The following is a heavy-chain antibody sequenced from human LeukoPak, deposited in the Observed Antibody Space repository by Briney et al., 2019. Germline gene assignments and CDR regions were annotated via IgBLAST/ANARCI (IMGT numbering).Heavy chain of an antibody. CDR1: GGSTSSYY. V-gene: IGHV4-59*01. CDR3: ARANMIISAFDF. J-gene: IGHJ3*01. D-gene: IGHD3-16*01. Sequence: PSETLSLTCTVSGGSTSSYYWSWIRQPPGKGLEWIGSLYYSGSTNSNPSPKTRVTMSVDTYKNRFSLNLSSMTAADTAVYYCARANMIISAFDFWGQGTMVTVSS. CDR2: LYYSGST.